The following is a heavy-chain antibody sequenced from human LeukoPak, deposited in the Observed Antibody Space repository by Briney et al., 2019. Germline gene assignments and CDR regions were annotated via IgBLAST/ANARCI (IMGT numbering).Heavy chain of an antibody. CDR2: INPNSGGT. CDR3: ARPYYYDSSGYYYVYAFDT. V-gene: IGHV1-2*02. D-gene: IGHD3-22*01. J-gene: IGHJ3*02. CDR1: GYTFTGYY. Sequence: GASVKVSCKASGYTFTGYYMHWVRQAPGQGLEWMGWINPNSGGTNYAQKFQGRVTMTRDTSISTAYMELSRLRSDDTAVYYCARPYYYDSSGYYYVYAFDTWGQGTMVTVSS.